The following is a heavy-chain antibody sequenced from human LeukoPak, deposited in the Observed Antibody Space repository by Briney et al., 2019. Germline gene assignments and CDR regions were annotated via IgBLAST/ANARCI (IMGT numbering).Heavy chain of an antibody. CDR3: ARASGSYYFDY. CDR2: IKQDGSEK. D-gene: IGHD1-26*01. Sequence: GGSLRLSCAASGFTFSSYWMSWVRQAPGKGLEWVANIKQDGSEKYYADSVKGRFTISRDNAKNSLYLQMNSLRAEDTAVYYCARASGSYYFDYWGQGTLVTVSS. J-gene: IGHJ4*02. V-gene: IGHV3-7*01. CDR1: GFTFSSYW.